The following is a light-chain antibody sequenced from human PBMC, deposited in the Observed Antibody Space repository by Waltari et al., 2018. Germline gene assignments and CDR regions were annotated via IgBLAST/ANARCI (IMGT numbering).Light chain of an antibody. CDR2: EAV. Sequence: DTQSTQSPSTLSASVGDRVTITCRARQSVTTWLAWYQQKPGKAPKLLIYEAVKLDSGVPSRFSGGGSGTHFTLTITSLQPDDVASYYCQQYNSYPWTFGPGTKVEI. CDR1: QSVTTW. J-gene: IGKJ1*01. V-gene: IGKV1-5*01. CDR3: QQYNSYPWT.